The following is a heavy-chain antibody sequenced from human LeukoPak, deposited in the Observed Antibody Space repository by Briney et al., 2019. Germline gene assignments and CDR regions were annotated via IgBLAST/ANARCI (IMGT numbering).Heavy chain of an antibody. CDR2: IYYSGST. CDR3: ASLGYCSGGSCYEPNFDY. V-gene: IGHV4-30-4*01. CDR1: GGSISSGDYY. J-gene: IGHJ4*02. D-gene: IGHD2-15*01. Sequence: PSQTLSLTCTVSGGSISSGDYYWRWIRQPPGKGLEWIGYIYYSGSTYYNPSLKSRVTISVDTSKNQFSLKLSSVTAADTAVYYCASLGYCSGGSCYEPNFDYWGQGTLVTVSS.